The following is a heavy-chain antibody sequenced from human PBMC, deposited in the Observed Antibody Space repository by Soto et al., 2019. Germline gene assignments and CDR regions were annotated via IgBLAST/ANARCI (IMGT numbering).Heavy chain of an antibody. CDR3: AKDGVLMVYAVNWFDP. CDR2: ISGSGGST. D-gene: IGHD2-8*01. CDR1: GVTFSSDA. J-gene: IGHJ5*02. V-gene: IGHV3-23*01. Sequence: GSLRLSCAASGVTFSSDAMSWVRQAPGKGLEWVSAISGSGGSTYYADSVKGRFTISRDNSKNTLYLQMNSLRAEDTAVYYCAKDGVLMVYAVNWFDPWGQGTLVTVSS.